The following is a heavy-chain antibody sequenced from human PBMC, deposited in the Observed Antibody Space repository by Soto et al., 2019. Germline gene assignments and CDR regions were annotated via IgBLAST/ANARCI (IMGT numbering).Heavy chain of an antibody. V-gene: IGHV3-23*01. CDR3: ARYPDAYLSLWGYDY. CDR2: VSATGATT. J-gene: IGHJ4*02. D-gene: IGHD3-16*01. CDR1: GYTFSYYA. Sequence: EVQLLESGGGLVQTGGSLRLSCAASGYTFSYYAMNWVRQAPGKGLEWVAHVSATGATTHYADSVNGRFTISRDNSKNTLFLQMNSLRAEDTALYYCARYPDAYLSLWGYDYWGQGTLVTASS.